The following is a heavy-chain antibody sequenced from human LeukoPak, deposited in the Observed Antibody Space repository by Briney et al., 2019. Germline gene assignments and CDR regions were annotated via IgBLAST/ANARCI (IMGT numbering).Heavy chain of an antibody. CDR3: TTRPGIGDPSYYGMDV. CDR2: IKSKIDGGTT. J-gene: IGHJ6*02. CDR1: GFTFSHVW. Sequence: GGSLRLSCEASGFTFSHVWMSWVRQAPGKGLEWVGRIKSKIDGGTTDYAAPVKGRFTISRDDSKNTVYLQMNSLKTEDTAVYYCTTRPGIGDPSYYGMDVWGQGTTVTVSS. D-gene: IGHD1-1*01. V-gene: IGHV3-15*01.